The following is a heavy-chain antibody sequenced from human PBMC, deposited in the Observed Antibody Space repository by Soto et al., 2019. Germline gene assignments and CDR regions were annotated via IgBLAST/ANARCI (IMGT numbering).Heavy chain of an antibody. Sequence: GGSLRLSCAASGFTFNSYSMNWVRQAPGKGLEWVSYISSGTATIYYADSVRGRFTISRDNSKNTLYLQMNSLRAEDTAVYYCARRGPGTYFDYWGQGTLVTV. D-gene: IGHD6-13*01. V-gene: IGHV3-48*01. CDR3: ARRGPGTYFDY. J-gene: IGHJ4*02. CDR1: GFTFNSYS. CDR2: ISSGTATI.